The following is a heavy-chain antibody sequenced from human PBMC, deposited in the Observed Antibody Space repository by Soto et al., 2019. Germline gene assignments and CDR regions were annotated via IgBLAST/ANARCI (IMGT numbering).Heavy chain of an antibody. V-gene: IGHV4-31*03. D-gene: IGHD2-2*01. CDR2: IYYSGST. Sequence: SETLSLTCTVSGGSISSGGYYWSWIRQHPGKGLEWIGYIYYSGSTYYNPSLKSRVTISVDTSKNQFSLKLSSVTAADTAVYYCARTLIVVVPAQSPWFDPWGQGTLVTVSS. J-gene: IGHJ5*02. CDR3: ARTLIVVVPAQSPWFDP. CDR1: GGSISSGGYY.